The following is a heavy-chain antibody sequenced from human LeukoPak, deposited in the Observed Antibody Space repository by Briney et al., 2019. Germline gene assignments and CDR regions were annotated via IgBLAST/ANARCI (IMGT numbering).Heavy chain of an antibody. CDR3: ANGGESYYFDY. Sequence: GGSLRLSCAASGFTFSSYAMSWVRQAPGKGLEWVSAISNSGGSTYYADSVKGRFTISRDNSKNTLYLQMNSLRAEDTAVYYCANGGESYYFDYWGQGTLVTVSS. CDR1: GFTFSSYA. J-gene: IGHJ4*02. V-gene: IGHV3-23*01. D-gene: IGHD1-26*01. CDR2: ISNSGGST.